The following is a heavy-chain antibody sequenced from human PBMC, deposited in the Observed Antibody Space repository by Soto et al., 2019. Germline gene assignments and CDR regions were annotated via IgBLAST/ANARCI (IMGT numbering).Heavy chain of an antibody. CDR1: GGSISSSNYY. J-gene: IGHJ5*02. CDR3: ARHLVVAATTYNWFDL. CDR2: IFYSGST. D-gene: IGHD2-15*01. V-gene: IGHV4-39*01. Sequence: PSETLSLTCTVSGGSISSSNYYWGWIRQLPGKGLEWIGSIFYSGSTYYNPSPRSRVTIYIDSSKNQFSLKLSSVTAADTAVYYCARHLVVAATTYNWFDLWGQGTLVTAPQ.